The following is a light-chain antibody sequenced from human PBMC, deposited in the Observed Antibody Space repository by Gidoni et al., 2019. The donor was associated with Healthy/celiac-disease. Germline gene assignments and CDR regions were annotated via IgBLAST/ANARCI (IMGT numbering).Light chain of an antibody. J-gene: IGLJ1*01. CDR2: SNN. CDR3: AAWDDSLNGRYV. V-gene: IGLV1-44*01. Sequence: TISCSGSSSNIGRNTVNWYQQLPGTAPKLLIYSNNQRPSGVPARFSGSKSGTSASLAISGLQSEDEADYYCAAWDDSLNGRYVFGTGTKVTVL. CDR1: SSNIGRNT.